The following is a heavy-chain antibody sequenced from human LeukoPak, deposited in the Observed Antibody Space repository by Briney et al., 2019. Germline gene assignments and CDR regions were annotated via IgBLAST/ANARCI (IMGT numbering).Heavy chain of an antibody. CDR3: ANGRSSGWYIHAFDI. CDR2: ISGSGGST. V-gene: IGHV3-23*01. J-gene: IGHJ3*02. CDR1: GFTFSSYA. Sequence: GGSLRLSCAASGFTFSSYAMSWVRQAPGKGLEWVSAISGSGGSTYYADSVKGRFTISRDNSKNTLYLQMNSLRAEDTAVYYCANGRSSGWYIHAFDIWGQGTMVTVSS. D-gene: IGHD6-19*01.